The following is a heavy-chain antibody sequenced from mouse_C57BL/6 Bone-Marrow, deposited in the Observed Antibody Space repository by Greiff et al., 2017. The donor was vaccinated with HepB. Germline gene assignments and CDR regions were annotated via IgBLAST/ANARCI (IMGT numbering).Heavy chain of an antibody. D-gene: IGHD1-1*01. V-gene: IGHV3-6*01. CDR1: GYSITSGYY. Sequence: EVKLLESGPGLVKPSQSLSLTCSVTGYSITSGYYWNWIRQFPGNKLEWMGYISYDGSNNYNPSLKNRISITRDTSKNQFFLKLNSVTTEDTATYYCARDPLYYGSSLDYWGQGTTLTVSS. CDR3: ARDPLYYGSSLDY. CDR2: ISYDGSN. J-gene: IGHJ2*01.